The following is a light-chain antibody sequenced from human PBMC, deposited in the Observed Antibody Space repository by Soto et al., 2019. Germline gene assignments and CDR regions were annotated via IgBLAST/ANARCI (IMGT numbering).Light chain of an antibody. V-gene: IGKV1-39*01. Sequence: DIQMTQSPSSLSASVGDRVTLTCRASQSISSYLNWYQQKPGKAPKLLIYAASRLQSGVPSRFSGSGSGTDFTLTISSLQPEDCSTYYCQQSYRTPITFGQGTRLEIK. CDR1: QSISSY. J-gene: IGKJ5*01. CDR3: QQSYRTPIT. CDR2: AAS.